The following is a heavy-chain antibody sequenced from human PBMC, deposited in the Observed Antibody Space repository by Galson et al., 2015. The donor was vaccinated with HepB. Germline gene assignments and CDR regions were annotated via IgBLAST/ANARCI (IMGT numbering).Heavy chain of an antibody. D-gene: IGHD6-13*01. V-gene: IGHV3-33*08. Sequence: SLRLSCAASGFTFSSYGMHWVRQAPGKGLEWVAVIWYDGSNKYYADSVKGRFTISRDNSENTLYLQMNSLRAEDTAVYYCASSVKGRAAAGPLFDYWGQGTLVTVSS. CDR2: IWYDGSNK. J-gene: IGHJ4*02. CDR3: ASSVKGRAAAGPLFDY. CDR1: GFTFSSYG.